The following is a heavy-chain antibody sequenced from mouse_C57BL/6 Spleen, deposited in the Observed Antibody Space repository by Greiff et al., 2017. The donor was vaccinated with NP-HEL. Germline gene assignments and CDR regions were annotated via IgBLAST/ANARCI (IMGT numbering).Heavy chain of an antibody. CDR1: GFNIKDYY. V-gene: IGHV14-2*01. J-gene: IGHJ4*01. D-gene: IGHD1-1*01. CDR3: ALYYYGSSYYYAMDY. Sequence: VHVKQSGAELVKPGASVKLSCTASGFNIKDYYMHWVKQRTEQGLEWIGRIDPEDGETKYAPKFQGKATITADTSSNTAYLQLSSLTSEDTAVYYCALYYYGSSYYYAMDYWGQGTSVTVSS. CDR2: IDPEDGET.